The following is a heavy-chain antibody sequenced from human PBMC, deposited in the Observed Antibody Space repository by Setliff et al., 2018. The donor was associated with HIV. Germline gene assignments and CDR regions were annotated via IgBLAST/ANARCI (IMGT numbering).Heavy chain of an antibody. CDR3: ARLRSELGVFDY. J-gene: IGHJ4*02. Sequence: SETLSLTCTVSGDSISSGGFHWTWIRQHPGKGLEWIGYIYYSGSTYYNPSLRSRVTISVDTSKNQFSMKLRSVTAADTAVYYCARLRSELGVFDYWVQGTLVTVSS. V-gene: IGHV4-31*03. D-gene: IGHD1-26*01. CDR2: IYYSGST. CDR1: GDSISSGGFH.